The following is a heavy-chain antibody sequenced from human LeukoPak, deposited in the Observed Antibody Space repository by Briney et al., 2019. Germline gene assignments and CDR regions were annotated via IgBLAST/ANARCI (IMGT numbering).Heavy chain of an antibody. V-gene: IGHV3-30-3*01. Sequence: GGSLRLSCTASGFTFSNYFMHWVRQAPGRGLEWVAVISFDGNRQYYADSVKGRFTIARDTSRSTVSLQMNSLRVDDTALYYCVRDKLPGTRYSGSYFFDYWGQGTLVTVSS. CDR3: VRDKLPGTRYSGSYFFDY. D-gene: IGHD1-26*01. CDR1: GFTFSNYF. CDR2: ISFDGNRQ. J-gene: IGHJ4*02.